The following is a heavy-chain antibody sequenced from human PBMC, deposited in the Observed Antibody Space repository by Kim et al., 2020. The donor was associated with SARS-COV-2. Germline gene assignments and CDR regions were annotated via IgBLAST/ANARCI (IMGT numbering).Heavy chain of an antibody. V-gene: IGHV1-46*01. D-gene: IGHD6-13*01. Sequence: ASVKVSCKSSGHPFTNYYMHCVRQAPGQGLDWMGIINPINPSGDYPTYAQKFQGRVTMTRDTSTNTVYMELSSLRSDDTAVHYCAILPGIAAHSTGFD. J-gene: IGHJ4*01. CDR2: INPINPSGDYP. CDR1: GHPFTNYY. CDR3: AILPGIAAHSTGFD.